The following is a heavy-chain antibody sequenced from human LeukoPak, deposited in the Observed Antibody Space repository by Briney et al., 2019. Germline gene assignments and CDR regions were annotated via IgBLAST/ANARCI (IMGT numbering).Heavy chain of an antibody. CDR3: ARVSTGPFYFYNYMDV. CDR1: GFTFNTYS. CDR2: ITSDSSEI. J-gene: IGHJ6*03. V-gene: IGHV3-21*01. Sequence: GGSLRLSCTASGFTFNTYSMNWVRQAPGRGREWVSFITSDSSEIYYADSLKGRFTISRDNARNSLFLQVNSLRAEDTAVYYCARVSTGPFYFYNYMDVWGKGPTVTVSS. D-gene: IGHD1-1*01.